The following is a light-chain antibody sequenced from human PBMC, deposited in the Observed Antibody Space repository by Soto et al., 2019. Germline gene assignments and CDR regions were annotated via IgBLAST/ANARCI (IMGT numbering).Light chain of an antibody. J-gene: IGKJ5*01. CDR1: QAISSC. CDR3: QQLNSFPIT. Sequence: DIQLTQAPSFLSASAGDRVSITCRASQAISSCLAWYQQKPGRAPKLLIYAASTLQSGVPSRFSGSGSGTEFTLTITSLQPEDFATYYCQQLNSFPITFGQGTRLEIK. V-gene: IGKV1-9*01. CDR2: AAS.